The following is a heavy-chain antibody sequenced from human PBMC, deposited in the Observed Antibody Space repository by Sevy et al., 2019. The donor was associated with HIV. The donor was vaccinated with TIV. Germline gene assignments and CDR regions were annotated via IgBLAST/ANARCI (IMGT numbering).Heavy chain of an antibody. J-gene: IGHJ5*02. CDR2: IWYDGSYK. V-gene: IGHV3-33*06. Sequence: GGSLRLSCAASGFTFSNYGMHWVRQAPGKGLEWVAVIWYDGSYKYYADSVKGRFTISRANTKSTLYLQMNSLRAEDTAVYYCAKTFAIFGVLMSPDFDPWGQGTLVTVSS. CDR1: GFTFSNYG. CDR3: AKTFAIFGVLMSPDFDP. D-gene: IGHD3-3*01.